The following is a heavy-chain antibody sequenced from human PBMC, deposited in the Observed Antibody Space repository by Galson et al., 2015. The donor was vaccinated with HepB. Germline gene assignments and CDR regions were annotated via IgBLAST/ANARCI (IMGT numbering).Heavy chain of an antibody. J-gene: IGHJ3*02. V-gene: IGHV1-69*04. Sequence: SVKVSCKASGGTFSSYAISWVRQAPGQGLEWMGRIIPILGIANYAQKFQGRVTITADKSTSTAYMELSSLRSEDTAVYYCARVGSGFGEGFGAFDIWGQGTMVTVSS. CDR1: GGTFSSYA. D-gene: IGHD3-10*01. CDR2: IIPILGIA. CDR3: ARVGSGFGEGFGAFDI.